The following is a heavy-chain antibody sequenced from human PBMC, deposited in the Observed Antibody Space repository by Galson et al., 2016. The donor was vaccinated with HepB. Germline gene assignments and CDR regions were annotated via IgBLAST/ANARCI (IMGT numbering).Heavy chain of an antibody. CDR2: FRNTGKL. J-gene: IGHJ6*04. CDR1: GFTVSAKF. D-gene: IGHD1-26*01. V-gene: IGHV3-66*03. Sequence: SLRLSCAASGFTVSAKFMTWVRQAPGKGLEWVSVFRNTGKLYYPDSVKGRFTFSRDSSENTLYLQMNSLRIEDSAVYYCARDSGDIRENYGMDVWGKGTTVTVSS. CDR3: ARDSGDIRENYGMDV.